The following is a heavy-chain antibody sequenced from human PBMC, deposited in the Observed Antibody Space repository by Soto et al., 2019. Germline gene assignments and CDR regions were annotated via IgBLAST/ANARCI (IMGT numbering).Heavy chain of an antibody. D-gene: IGHD2-21*02. CDR2: ITSDGSNT. J-gene: IGHJ4*02. Sequence: PGGSLRLSCAASGFAFNIYAMHWVRQAPGKGLEYVSGITSDGSNTYCANSLKGRFTVSRDNSKNTLYLQMGSLRPEDTAVYYCARGTGLYCGGDCFPLDYWGPGTLVTV. CDR1: GFAFNIYA. V-gene: IGHV3-64*01. CDR3: ARGTGLYCGGDCFPLDY.